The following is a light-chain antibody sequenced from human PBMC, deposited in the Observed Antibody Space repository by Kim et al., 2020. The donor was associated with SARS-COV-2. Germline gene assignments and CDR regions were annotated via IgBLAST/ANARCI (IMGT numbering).Light chain of an antibody. CDR3: QQYNSGPLT. CDR2: GAS. J-gene: IGKJ4*02. CDR1: QSANSN. V-gene: IGKV3-15*01. Sequence: EIVMTQSPATLSVSPGERATLSCRASQSANSNLAWYQQKPGQVPRLLIFGASTRTTGIPARFSGSGSGTEFTLTISSLQSEDFAVYYCQQYNSGPLTFGGGTKVDIK.